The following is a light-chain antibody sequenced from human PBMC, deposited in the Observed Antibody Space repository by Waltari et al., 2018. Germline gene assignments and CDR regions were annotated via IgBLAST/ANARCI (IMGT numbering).Light chain of an antibody. V-gene: IGKV1-17*01. CDR3: LQHNNYPLT. CDR2: AAS. Sequence: DTQMTQSPSSLSASVGDRVSITCRASQGIRNDLAWYQQKPGKAPKRLIYAASTLHSGVTSRCSGSGSGTEFTLTISSLQPEDFATYYCLQHNNYPLTFGGGTKVEIK. CDR1: QGIRND. J-gene: IGKJ4*01.